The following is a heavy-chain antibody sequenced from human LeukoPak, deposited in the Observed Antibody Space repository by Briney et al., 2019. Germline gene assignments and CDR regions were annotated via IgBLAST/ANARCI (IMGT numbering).Heavy chain of an antibody. CDR2: INHSGST. D-gene: IGHD3-3*01. J-gene: IGHJ5*02. CDR1: GGSFSGYY. V-gene: IGHV4-34*01. CDR3: ARRSKSVFGVVRNWFDP. Sequence: PSETLSLTCAVYGGSFSGYYWSWIRQPPGKGLEWIGEINHSGSTNYNPSLKSRVTISVDTSKNQFSLKLSSVTAADTAVYYCARRSKSVFGVVRNWFDPWGQGTLVTVSS.